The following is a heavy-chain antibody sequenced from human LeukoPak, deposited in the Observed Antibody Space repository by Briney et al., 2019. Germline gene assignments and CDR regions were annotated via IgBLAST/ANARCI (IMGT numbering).Heavy chain of an antibody. CDR1: GYTFTSYG. J-gene: IGHJ4*02. V-gene: IGHV1-18*01. CDR2: ISAYNGNT. D-gene: IGHD3-3*01. Sequence: GASVKVSCKASGYTFTSYGISWVRQAPGQGLEWMGWISAYNGNTNYAQKLQGRVTMTTDTSTSTAYMELRSLRSEDTAVYYCATKSDFWSGYYFDYWGQGTLVTVSS. CDR3: ATKSDFWSGYYFDY.